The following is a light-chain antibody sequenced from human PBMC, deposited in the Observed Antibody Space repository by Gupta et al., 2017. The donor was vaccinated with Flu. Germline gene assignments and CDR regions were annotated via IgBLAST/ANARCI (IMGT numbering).Light chain of an antibody. J-gene: IGKJ2*01. CDR1: QSVGNY. Sequence: ANLSCRASQSVGNYIAWFQQKPGQAPRLLINDASNTAPGITDRFSGSGSGTDFTLTIRSLEPEDFVIYYCQQRRSWTPMFTFGQGTKVEIK. V-gene: IGKV3-11*01. CDR2: DAS. CDR3: QQRRSWTPMFT.